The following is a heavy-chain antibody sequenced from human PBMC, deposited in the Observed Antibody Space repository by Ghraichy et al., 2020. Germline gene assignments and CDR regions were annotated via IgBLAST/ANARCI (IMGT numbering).Heavy chain of an antibody. CDR3: ATLGQYKWNDFAIPN. J-gene: IGHJ4*02. CDR1: GYSFADYW. CDR2: THLGNADI. V-gene: IGHV5-51*01. Sequence: GESLNISCKCSGYSFADYWIAWVRQMPGKGLEWMGMTHLGNADIRYSPSFEGQVTISADKSITTAFLHWSSLRASDTAMYYCATLGQYKWNDFAIPNWGQGTLVTVSS. D-gene: IGHD1-1*01.